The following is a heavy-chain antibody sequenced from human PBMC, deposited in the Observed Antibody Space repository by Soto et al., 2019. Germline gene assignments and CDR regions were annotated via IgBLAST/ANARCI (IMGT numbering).Heavy chain of an antibody. CDR1: GYSFTSYW. Sequence: PGESLKISCKGSGYSFTSYWISWVRQMPGKGLEWMGRIDPSDSYTNYSPSFQGHVTISADKSISTAYLQWSSLKASDTAMYYCARQGERITIFGVVIIGGMDVWGQGTTVTV. CDR2: IDPSDSYT. D-gene: IGHD3-3*01. V-gene: IGHV5-10-1*01. CDR3: ARQGERITIFGVVIIGGMDV. J-gene: IGHJ6*02.